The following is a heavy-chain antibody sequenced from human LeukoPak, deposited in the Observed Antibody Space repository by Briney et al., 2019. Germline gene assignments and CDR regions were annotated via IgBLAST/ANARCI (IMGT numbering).Heavy chain of an antibody. CDR3: ARGNRLTIVLGEAFDI. J-gene: IGHJ3*02. CDR1: GFTFSSYG. CDR2: IWYDGSNK. D-gene: IGHD2/OR15-2a*01. V-gene: IGHV3-33*01. Sequence: GGSLRLSCAASGFTFSSYGMHWVRQAPGKGLEWVAVIWYDGSNKYYADSVKGRFTISRDNSKNTLYLQMNSLRAEDTAVYYCARGNRLTIVLGEAFDIWGQGTMVTVSS.